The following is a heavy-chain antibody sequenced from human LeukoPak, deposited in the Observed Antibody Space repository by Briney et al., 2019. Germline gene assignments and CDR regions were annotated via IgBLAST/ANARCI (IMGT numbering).Heavy chain of an antibody. Sequence: GGSLRLSCAASGFTFSSYAMSWVRQAPGKGLEWVSFISPSADRASNADSVEGRFTISRDDPRNTLYLQMNSLRDEDTAVYYCAIMHGYYDGSGYWVQWGQGTLVTVSS. CDR1: GFTFSSYA. D-gene: IGHD3-22*01. V-gene: IGHV3-23*01. J-gene: IGHJ4*02. CDR3: AIMHGYYDGSGYWVQ. CDR2: ISPSADRA.